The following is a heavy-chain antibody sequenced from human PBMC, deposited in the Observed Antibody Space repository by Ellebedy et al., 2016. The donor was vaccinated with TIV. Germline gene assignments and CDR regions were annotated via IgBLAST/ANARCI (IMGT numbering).Heavy chain of an antibody. J-gene: IGHJ4*02. D-gene: IGHD4-17*01. Sequence: GGSLRLXXAASGFTFSGYDMHWVRQATGKGLEWVSSIDSATDTYYPDSVKGRFTISRENAENSLYLQMNSLRVGDTAVYYCARSTVTSYLDYWGQGSLVTVSS. V-gene: IGHV3-13*01. CDR2: IDSATDT. CDR3: ARSTVTSYLDY. CDR1: GFTFSGYD.